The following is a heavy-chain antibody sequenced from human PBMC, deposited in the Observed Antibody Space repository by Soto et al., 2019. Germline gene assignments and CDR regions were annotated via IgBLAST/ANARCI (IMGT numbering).Heavy chain of an antibody. V-gene: IGHV3-33*01. J-gene: IGHJ6*02. D-gene: IGHD6-6*01. CDR1: VFIFINFG. CDR3: ARDPRTARASAMDV. Sequence: GWSLRLSCTSSVFIFINFGMQWVRQAPGKGLEWVAGVWYDGSNGVSAESVKGRFTISRDNSKNTLYLQMTSLRAEDTAVYYCARDPRTARASAMDVWGQGTTVTVSS. CDR2: VWYDGSNG.